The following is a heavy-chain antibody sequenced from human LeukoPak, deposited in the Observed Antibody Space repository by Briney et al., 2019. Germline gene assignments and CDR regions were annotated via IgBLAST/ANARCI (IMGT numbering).Heavy chain of an antibody. CDR3: ASESYSRGWYF. V-gene: IGHV3-7*01. CDR1: GFTFSTYW. J-gene: IGHJ4*02. CDR2: IKQDGSEK. D-gene: IGHD6-19*01. Sequence: GGSLRLSCAASGFTFSTYWMIWVRQAPGKGLQWVASIKQDGSEKYYVDSVKGRFTISRDNGKNSVYLQMNSLRADDTAVYYCASESYSRGWYFWGQGTLVTVSS.